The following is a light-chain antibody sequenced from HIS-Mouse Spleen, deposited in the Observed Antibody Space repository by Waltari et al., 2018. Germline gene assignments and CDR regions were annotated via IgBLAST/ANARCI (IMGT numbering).Light chain of an antibody. Sequence: DVVMTQSPLSLPVTLGQPASISCRSSQSLVYSDGNTYLNWFQQRPGQSPRRLIYKVSNRDSGVPDRFSGRGSGTDFTLKISRVEAEDVGVYYCMQGTHWPPRRAFGQGTKLEIK. CDR3: MQGTHWPPRRA. V-gene: IGKV2-30*01. J-gene: IGKJ2*01. CDR2: KVS. CDR1: QSLVYSDGNTY.